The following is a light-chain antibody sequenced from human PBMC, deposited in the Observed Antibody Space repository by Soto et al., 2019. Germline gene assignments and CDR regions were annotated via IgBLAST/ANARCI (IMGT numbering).Light chain of an antibody. CDR2: DVS. J-gene: IGLJ1*01. CDR1: SSDVGGYNF. V-gene: IGLV2-14*03. Sequence: QSALTQPASVSGSPGQSITISCTGSSSDVGGYNFVSWYQQHPGKAPKVMIFDVSNRPSGVSSRFSGYKSGNTASLTISRLQAEDEADYYCSAYTSSTTLVFGTGTKLTVL. CDR3: SAYTSSTTLV.